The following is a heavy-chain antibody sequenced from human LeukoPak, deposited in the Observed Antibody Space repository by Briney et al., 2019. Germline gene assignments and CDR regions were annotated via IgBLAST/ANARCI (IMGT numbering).Heavy chain of an antibody. Sequence: KTSETLSLTCTVSGVSISSSSYYWGWIRQPPGKGLEWIGSIYYSGSTYYNPSLKSRVTISVDTSKNQFSLKLSSVTAADTAVYYCARLRGSSSWHPQRGFDYWGQGTLVTVSS. V-gene: IGHV4-39*01. CDR1: GVSISSSSYY. D-gene: IGHD6-13*01. J-gene: IGHJ4*02. CDR2: IYYSGST. CDR3: ARLRGSSSWHPQRGFDY.